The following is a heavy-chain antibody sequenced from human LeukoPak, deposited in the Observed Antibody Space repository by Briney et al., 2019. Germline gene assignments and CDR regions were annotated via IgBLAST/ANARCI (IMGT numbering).Heavy chain of an antibody. J-gene: IGHJ3*02. D-gene: IGHD3-22*01. CDR2: ISSSSSTI. V-gene: IGHV3-48*01. Sequence: QPGGSLRLSCAASGFTFSSYSMNWVRQAPGKGLEWVSYISSSSSTIYYADSVKGRFTISRDNAKNSLYLQMNSLRAEDTAVYYCARASTYYYDSRAFDIWGQGTMVTVSS. CDR1: GFTFSSYS. CDR3: ARASTYYYDSRAFDI.